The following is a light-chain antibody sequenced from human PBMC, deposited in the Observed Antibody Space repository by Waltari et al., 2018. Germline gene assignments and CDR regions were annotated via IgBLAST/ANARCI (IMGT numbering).Light chain of an antibody. Sequence: QSVMTQPPSASGTPGQRVTISCSGSSPNIGRNSVHWYQQLPGTAPKLLIYTTNQRPSGVPDRFSGSKSGTSASLAISGLQSEDEADYYCAAWDDSPDGPVFGGGTKLTVL. V-gene: IGLV1-44*01. CDR1: SPNIGRNS. CDR3: AAWDDSPDGPV. J-gene: IGLJ3*02. CDR2: TTN.